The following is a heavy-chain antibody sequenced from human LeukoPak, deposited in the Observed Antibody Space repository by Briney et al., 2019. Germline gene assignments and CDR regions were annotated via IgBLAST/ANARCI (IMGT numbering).Heavy chain of an antibody. D-gene: IGHD5-12*01. Sequence: GGSLRLSCAASGFTFSSYEMNWVRQAPGKGLEWVSYISSSGSTIYYADSVKGRFTISGDNAKNSLYLQMNSLRAEDTAVYYCALTWLSGLDYWGQGTLVTVSS. CDR2: ISSSGSTI. J-gene: IGHJ4*02. CDR3: ALTWLSGLDY. V-gene: IGHV3-48*03. CDR1: GFTFSSYE.